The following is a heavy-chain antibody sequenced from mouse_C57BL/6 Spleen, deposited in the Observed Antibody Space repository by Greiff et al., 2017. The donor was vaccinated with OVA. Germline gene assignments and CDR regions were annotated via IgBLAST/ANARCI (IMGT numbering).Heavy chain of an antibody. CDR2: IYPSDSET. Sequence: VQLQQPGAELVRPGSSVKLSCKASGYTFTSYWLVWVKPRPGQGLEWIGNIYPSDSETHYNQKFKDKATLTVDKSSSTAYMQLSSLTSEDSAVYYCAKPTTYGNYDYWGQGTTLTVSS. J-gene: IGHJ2*01. D-gene: IGHD2-1*01. CDR1: GYTFTSYW. CDR3: AKPTTYGNYDY. V-gene: IGHV1-61*01.